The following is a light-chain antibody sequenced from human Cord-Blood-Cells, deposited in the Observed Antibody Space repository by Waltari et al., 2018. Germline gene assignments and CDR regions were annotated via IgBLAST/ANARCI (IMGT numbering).Light chain of an antibody. J-gene: IGKJ3*01. CDR2: GAS. Sequence: TVLPPSPGTLSLSPGERATLACRASQSVSSSYLAWYQQKPGQAPRLLIYGASSRATGIPDRFSGSGSGTDFTLTISRLEPEDVAVYYCQQYGSSRFTFGPGTKVDIK. V-gene: IGKV3-20*01. CDR3: QQYGSSRFT. CDR1: QSVSSSY.